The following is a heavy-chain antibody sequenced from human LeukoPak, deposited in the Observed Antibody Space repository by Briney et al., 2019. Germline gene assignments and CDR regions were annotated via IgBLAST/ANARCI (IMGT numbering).Heavy chain of an antibody. CDR2: IRYDGSNK. CDR1: GFTFSSYA. CDR3: AKAREREYYDSSGLGAFDI. J-gene: IGHJ3*02. D-gene: IGHD3-22*01. Sequence: GGSLRLSCAAPGFTFSSYAMSWVRQAPGKGLERVAFIRYDGSNKYYADSVKGRFTISRDNSKNTLYLQMNSLRAEDTAVYYCAKAREREYYDSSGLGAFDIWGQGTMVTVSS. V-gene: IGHV3-30*02.